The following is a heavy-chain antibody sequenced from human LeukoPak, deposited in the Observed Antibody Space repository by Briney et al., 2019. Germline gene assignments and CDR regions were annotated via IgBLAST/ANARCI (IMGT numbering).Heavy chain of an antibody. CDR3: ACLMLLTPMFEP. CDR1: GYMFANYW. V-gene: IGHV5-51*01. CDR2: IYPGDSRT. J-gene: IGHJ5*02. D-gene: IGHD3-16*01. Sequence: GESLKISCKGSGYMFANYWIGWVRQMPGKGLEWMAVIYPGDSRTRYNPSVQGQVTISADTSISTAYLTWSSLKASDTALYYCACLMLLTPMFEPWGQGTLVTVSS.